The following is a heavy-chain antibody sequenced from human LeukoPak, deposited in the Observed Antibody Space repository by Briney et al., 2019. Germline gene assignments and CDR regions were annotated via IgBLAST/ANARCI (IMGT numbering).Heavy chain of an antibody. CDR3: ARGSYETYFDY. J-gene: IGHJ4*02. CDR1: GFTVSNKY. D-gene: IGHD3-16*01. Sequence: PGGSLRLSCAASGFTVSNKYMTWVRQAPGKGLEWVSSISSSSSYIYYADSVKGRFTISRDNAKNSLYLQMNSLRAEDTAVYYCARGSYETYFDYWGQGTLVTVSS. V-gene: IGHV3-21*01. CDR2: ISSSSSYI.